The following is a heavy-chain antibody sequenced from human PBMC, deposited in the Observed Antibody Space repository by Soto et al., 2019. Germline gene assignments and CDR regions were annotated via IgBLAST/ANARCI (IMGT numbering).Heavy chain of an antibody. Sequence: ETLSLTCAVYGGSFSGYYWSWIRQPPGKGLEWIGEINHSGSTNYNPSLKSRVTISVDTSKNQFSLKLSSVTAADTAVYYCARGRRRDFWSGTQYNWFDPWGQGTLVTVSS. CDR3: ARGRRRDFWSGTQYNWFDP. CDR1: GGSFSGYY. J-gene: IGHJ5*02. D-gene: IGHD3-3*01. V-gene: IGHV4-34*01. CDR2: INHSGST.